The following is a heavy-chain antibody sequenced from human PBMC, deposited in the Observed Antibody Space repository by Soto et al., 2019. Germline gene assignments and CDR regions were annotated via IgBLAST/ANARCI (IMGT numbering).Heavy chain of an antibody. V-gene: IGHV4-34*01. CDR1: GGSFSGYY. CDR3: ARGYRKEWLFWGYGMDV. Sequence: SETLSLTCAVYGGSFSGYYWSWIRQPPGKGLEWIGEINHSGSTNYNPSLKSRVTISVDTSKNQFSLKLSSVTAADTAVYCCARGYRKEWLFWGYGMDVWGQGTTVTVSS. J-gene: IGHJ6*02. D-gene: IGHD3-3*01. CDR2: INHSGST.